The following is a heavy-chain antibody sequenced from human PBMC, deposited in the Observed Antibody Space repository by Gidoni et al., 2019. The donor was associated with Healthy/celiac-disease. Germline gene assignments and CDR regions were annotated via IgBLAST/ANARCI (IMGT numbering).Heavy chain of an antibody. V-gene: IGHV1-69*06. CDR1: GGTFRSYA. Sequence: QVQLVQSGAEVKKPGSSVKVSCKASGGTFRSYASSWVRQAPGQGLEWMGGIIPIFGTANYAQKFQGRVTITADKSTSTAYMELSSLRSEDTAVYYCARGLRKYYDSSGYYFDYWGQGTLVTVSS. CDR2: IIPIFGTA. CDR3: ARGLRKYYDSSGYYFDY. D-gene: IGHD3-22*01. J-gene: IGHJ4*02.